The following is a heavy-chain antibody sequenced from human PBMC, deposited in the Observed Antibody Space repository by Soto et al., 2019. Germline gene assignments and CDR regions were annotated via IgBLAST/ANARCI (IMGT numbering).Heavy chain of an antibody. CDR2: IYYSGST. CDR1: GDSISRRSYY. J-gene: IGHJ4*02. CDR3: ARQRTPVVTPAYFDV. D-gene: IGHD2-21*02. Sequence: PSETLSLTCTVTGDSISRRSYYWGWIRQPPGKGLEWIGSIYYSGSTYNNPSLRSRVSMSIDTSKDLFSLKLKSGTASDTALYFCARQRTPVVTPAYFDVWGPGSLVTVSS. V-gene: IGHV4-39*01.